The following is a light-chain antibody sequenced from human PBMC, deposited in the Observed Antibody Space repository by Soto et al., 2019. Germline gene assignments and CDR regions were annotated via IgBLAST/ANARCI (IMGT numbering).Light chain of an antibody. CDR1: QSISTW. Sequence: DIQMTQSPSTLSASVGDRVTITCRASQSISTWLAWYQQKPGKATKLLIYDVSSLESGVPSRFSGSGSGTEFNLTISSLQPDEFATYYCQQYDTFWTFGQGTKVEIK. CDR3: QQYDTFWT. CDR2: DVS. V-gene: IGKV1-5*01. J-gene: IGKJ1*01.